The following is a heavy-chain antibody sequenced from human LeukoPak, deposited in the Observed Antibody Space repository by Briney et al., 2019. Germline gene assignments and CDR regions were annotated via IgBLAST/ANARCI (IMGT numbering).Heavy chain of an antibody. Sequence: GASVKVSCKASGYKFSSYGITWVRQARGQGLEWMGWTTAYNGNTRIAEKFQARVTLTTDTATDTAFMELGSLRFDDTAVYYCARELGGNPGAFDIWGQGTMVTVSS. V-gene: IGHV1-18*01. CDR3: ARELGGNPGAFDI. J-gene: IGHJ3*02. CDR1: GYKFSSYG. D-gene: IGHD4-23*01. CDR2: TTAYNGNT.